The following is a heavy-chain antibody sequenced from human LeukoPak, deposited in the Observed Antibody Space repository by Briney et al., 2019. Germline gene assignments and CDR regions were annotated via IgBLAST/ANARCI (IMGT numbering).Heavy chain of an antibody. CDR3: AKDRGRWAFDI. D-gene: IGHD2-15*01. Sequence: GGSLGLSCAASGFTFSNYGMSWVRQAPGKGLEWVSVIGGSGGTTYYAGSVKGRFTISRDNSKNTLYLQMNSLRVEDTAVYYCAKDRGRWAFDIWGHGTLVTVSS. V-gene: IGHV3-23*01. CDR1: GFTFSNYG. J-gene: IGHJ3*02. CDR2: IGGSGGTT.